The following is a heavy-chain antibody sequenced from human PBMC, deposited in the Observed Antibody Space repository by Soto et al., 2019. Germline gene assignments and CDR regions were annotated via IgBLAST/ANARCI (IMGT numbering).Heavy chain of an antibody. CDR3: ARTPNLAAAGYFDY. J-gene: IGHJ4*02. D-gene: IGHD6-13*01. CDR1: GGSISSYY. V-gene: IGHV4-59*08. CDR2: IYYSGST. Sequence: SETLSLTCTVSGGSISSYYWSWIRQPPGKGLEWIGYIYYSGSTNYNPSLKSRFTISVDTSKNQFSLKLSSVTAADTAVYYCARTPNLAAAGYFDYWGQGTLVTVSS.